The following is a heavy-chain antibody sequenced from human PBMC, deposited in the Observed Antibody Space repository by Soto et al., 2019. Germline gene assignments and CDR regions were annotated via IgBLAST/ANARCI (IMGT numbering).Heavy chain of an antibody. D-gene: IGHD2-2*02. J-gene: IGHJ5*02. CDR2: IYYSGST. Sequence: SETLSLTCTVSGGSICSYHWSWIRRPPGKGLEWIGYIYYSGSTNYNPSLKSRVTISVDTSKNQFSLKLSSVTAADTAVYYCARDVGYCISTSCYSWFDPWGQGTLVTVSS. V-gene: IGHV4-59*01. CDR1: GGSICSYH. CDR3: ARDVGYCISTSCYSWFDP.